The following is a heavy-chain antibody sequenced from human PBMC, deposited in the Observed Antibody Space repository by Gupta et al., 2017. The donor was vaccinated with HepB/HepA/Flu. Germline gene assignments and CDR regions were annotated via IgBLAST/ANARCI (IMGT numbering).Heavy chain of an antibody. CDR3: SRFPVILENSGGYAYYFAF. D-gene: IGHD6-19*01. CDR2: IYNNGNT. Sequence: QVQLQESGPGLVKPSGTLSLPCAVSDGSINNDNWWRWVRHSPGKGLDWLGAIYNNGNTNYNPYFNSRGTMSVDKSNNHVSLKVSSVTAAETAVCEGSRFPVILENSGGYAYYFAFGVQGIIVPVFS. V-gene: IGHV4-4*02. J-gene: IGHJ4*02. CDR1: DGSINNDNW.